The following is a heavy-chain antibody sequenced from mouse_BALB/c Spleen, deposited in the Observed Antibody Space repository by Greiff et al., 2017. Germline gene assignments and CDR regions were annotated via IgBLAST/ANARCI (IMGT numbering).Heavy chain of an antibody. D-gene: IGHD2-12*01. V-gene: IGHV14-3*02. J-gene: IGHJ4*01. Sequence: EVQVVESGAELVKPGASVKLSCTASGFNIKDTYMHWVKQRPEQGLEWIGRIDPANGNTKYDPKFQGKATITADTSSNTAYLQLSSLTSEDTAVYYCARMLRRNAMDYWGQGTSVTVSS. CDR3: ARMLRRNAMDY. CDR1: GFNIKDTY. CDR2: IDPANGNT.